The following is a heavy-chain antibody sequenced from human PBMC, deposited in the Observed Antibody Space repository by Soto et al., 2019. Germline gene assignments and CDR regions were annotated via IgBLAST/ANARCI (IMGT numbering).Heavy chain of an antibody. V-gene: IGHV2-5*02. J-gene: IGHJ5*02. CDR1: GFSLNTNGVG. D-gene: IGHD6-13*01. CDR2: IYWDDDK. CDR3: AHRHAQQQLLSEWFDP. Sequence: QITLKESGPTLVKPTQTLTLTCTISGFSLNTNGVGVGWIRQPPGKALEWLALIYWDDDKRYSPSLKSRLTITKDTSKNQVVLTMTNMDPVDTGTYYCAHRHAQQQLLSEWFDPWGQGTLVTVSS.